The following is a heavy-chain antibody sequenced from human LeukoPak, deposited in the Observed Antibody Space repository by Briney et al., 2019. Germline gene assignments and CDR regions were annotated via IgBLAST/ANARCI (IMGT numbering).Heavy chain of an antibody. CDR2: ISSSSSYI. CDR3: ARSGLNSSSGYVDY. D-gene: IGHD6-13*01. Sequence: GGSLRLSCAASGFTFSSYSMNWVRQAPGKGLEWVSSISSSSSYIYYADSVKGRFTISRDNAKNSLYLQMNSLRAEDTAVYYCARSGLNSSSGYVDYWGQGTLVTVSS. CDR1: GFTFSSYS. J-gene: IGHJ4*02. V-gene: IGHV3-21*01.